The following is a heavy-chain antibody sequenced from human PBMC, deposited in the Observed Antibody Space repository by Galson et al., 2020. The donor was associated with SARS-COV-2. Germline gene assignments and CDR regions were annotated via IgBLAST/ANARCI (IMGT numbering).Heavy chain of an antibody. V-gene: IGHV3-30*02. J-gene: IGHJ6*03. CDR1: GFTFSSYG. CDR2: IRYDGSNK. D-gene: IGHD4-17*01. CDR3: AKDGMSGDYGLGAMDV. Sequence: QLGESLKISCAASGFTFSSYGMHWVRQAPGKGLEWVAFIRYDGSNKYYADSVKGRFTISRDNSKSTLYLQMNSLRAEDTAVYYCAKDGMSGDYGLGAMDVWGKGTTVTISS.